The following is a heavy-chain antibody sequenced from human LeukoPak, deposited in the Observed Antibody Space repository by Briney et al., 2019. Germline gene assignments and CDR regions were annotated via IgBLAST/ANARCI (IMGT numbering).Heavy chain of an antibody. Sequence: PSETLSLTYTVSGGSISSYYWSWIRQPPGKGLEWIGYIYYSGSTNYNPSLKSRVTISVDTSKNQFSLKLSSVTAADTAVYYCAREWELIDYWGQGTLVTVSS. CDR3: AREWELIDY. V-gene: IGHV4-59*01. J-gene: IGHJ4*02. D-gene: IGHD1-26*01. CDR2: IYYSGST. CDR1: GGSISSYY.